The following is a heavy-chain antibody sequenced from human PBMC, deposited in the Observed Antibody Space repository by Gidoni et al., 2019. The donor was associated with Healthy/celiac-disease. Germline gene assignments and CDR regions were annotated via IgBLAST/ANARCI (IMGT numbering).Heavy chain of an antibody. CDR3: ASRIAVAGGFDY. D-gene: IGHD6-19*01. V-gene: IGHV1-69*04. CDR2: IIPILGIA. J-gene: IGHJ4*02. CDR1: GGTFSSYA. Sequence: QVQLVQSGAEVKKLGSSVKVSCKASGGTFSSYAISWVRQAPGQGLEWMGRIIPILGIANYAQKFQGRVTITADKSTSTAYMELSSLRSEDTAVYYCASRIAVAGGFDYWGQGTLVTVSS.